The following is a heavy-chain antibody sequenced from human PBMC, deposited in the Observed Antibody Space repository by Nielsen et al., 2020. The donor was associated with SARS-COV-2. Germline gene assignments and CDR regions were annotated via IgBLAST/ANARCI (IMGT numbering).Heavy chain of an antibody. V-gene: IGHV3-13*01. D-gene: IGHD3-16*02. CDR3: ARGGDYVWGSYLNYGMDV. CDR1: GFTFSSYG. CDR2: IGTAGDT. J-gene: IGHJ6*02. Sequence: GGSLRLSCAASGFTFSSYGMHWVRQATGKGLEWVSAIGTAGDTYYPGSVKGRFTISRENAKNSLYLQMNSLRAGDTAVYYCARGGDYVWGSYLNYGMDVWGQGTTVTVSS.